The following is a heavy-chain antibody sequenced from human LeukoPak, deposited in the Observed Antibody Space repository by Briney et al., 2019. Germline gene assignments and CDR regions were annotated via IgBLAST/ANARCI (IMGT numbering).Heavy chain of an antibody. V-gene: IGHV3-74*01. CDR3: ARDRIAAAGTRNNWFDP. CDR1: GFTFSSYW. J-gene: IGHJ5*02. CDR2: INSHGSST. Sequence: GGSLRLSCAASGFTFSSYWMHWVRQAPGKGLVWVSRINSHGSSTSYADSVKGRFTISRDNAKNSLYLQMNSLRAEDTAVYYCARDRIAAAGTRNNWFDPWGQGTLVTVSS. D-gene: IGHD6-13*01.